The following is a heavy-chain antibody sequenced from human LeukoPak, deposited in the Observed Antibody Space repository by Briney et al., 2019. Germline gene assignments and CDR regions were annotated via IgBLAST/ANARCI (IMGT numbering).Heavy chain of an antibody. CDR3: ARHRAHMATITDDAFDI. D-gene: IGHD5-24*01. V-gene: IGHV4-4*07. CDR1: GGSIRSYY. CDR2: IYTSGST. J-gene: IGHJ3*02. Sequence: SETLSLTCTVSGGSIRSYYWSWIRQSAGKGLEWIGRIYTSGSTNYNPSLKSRVTMSLDTSKNQLSLRLSSVTAADTAVFYCARHRAHMATITDDAFDIWGQGTMVTVSS.